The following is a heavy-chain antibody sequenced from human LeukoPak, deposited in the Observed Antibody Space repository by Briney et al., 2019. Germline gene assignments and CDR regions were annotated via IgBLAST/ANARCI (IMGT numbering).Heavy chain of an antibody. V-gene: IGHV4-4*02. CDR2: ISDSGNT. CDR1: GGSISSTNW. J-gene: IGHJ5*02. CDR3: ARATGSNWFDP. Sequence: SGTLSLTCAVSGGSISSTNWWSWVRQPPGKGLEWIGYISDSGNTYYYPSLKSRVTMSEDISKNQFSLKLNSVTAADTAVYYCARATGSNWFDPWGQGTLVTVSS.